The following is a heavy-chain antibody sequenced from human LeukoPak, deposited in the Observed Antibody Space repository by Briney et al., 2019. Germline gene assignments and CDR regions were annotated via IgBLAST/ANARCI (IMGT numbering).Heavy chain of an antibody. CDR3: ARGAQTYYDKAPVDY. CDR1: GGSFSGYY. Sequence: TSETLSLTCAVYGGSFSGYYWSWIRQPPGKGLEWIGEINHSGSTNYNPSLKSRVTISVDTSKSQFSLKLNSMTAADTAVYYCARGAQTYYDKAPVDYWGQRTLVTVSS. D-gene: IGHD3-22*01. CDR2: INHSGST. J-gene: IGHJ4*02. V-gene: IGHV4-34*01.